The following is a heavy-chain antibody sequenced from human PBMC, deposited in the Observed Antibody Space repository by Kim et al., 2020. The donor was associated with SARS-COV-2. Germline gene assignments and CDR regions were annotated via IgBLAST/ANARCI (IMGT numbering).Heavy chain of an antibody. CDR3: ARTRITMIVVVTHFDY. V-gene: IGHV4-31*03. CDR2: IYYSGST. Sequence: TLSHTCTVSGGSISSGGYYWSWIRQHPGKGLEWIGYIYYSGSTYYNPSLKSRVTISVDTSKNQFSLKLSSVTAADTAVYYCARTRITMIVVVTHFDYWGQGTLVTVSS. J-gene: IGHJ4*02. CDR1: GGSISSGGYY. D-gene: IGHD3-22*01.